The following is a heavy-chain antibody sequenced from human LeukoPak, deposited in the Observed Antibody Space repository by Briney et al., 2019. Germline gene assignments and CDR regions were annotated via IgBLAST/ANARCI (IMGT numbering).Heavy chain of an antibody. J-gene: IGHJ6*02. CDR3: ARESDGDWVYYGMDV. Sequence: ASVKVSCKASGYTFTSYAMHWVRQAPGQRLEWMGWINAGNGNTKYSQKFQGRVTITRDTSASTAYMELSSLRSEDTAVYYCARESDGDWVYYGMDVWGQGTTVTVS. D-gene: IGHD4-17*01. CDR2: INAGNGNT. CDR1: GYTFTSYA. V-gene: IGHV1-3*01.